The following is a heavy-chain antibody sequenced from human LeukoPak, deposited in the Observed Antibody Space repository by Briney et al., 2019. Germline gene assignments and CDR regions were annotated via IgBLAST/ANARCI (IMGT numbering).Heavy chain of an antibody. J-gene: IGHJ4*02. CDR1: GDSISDYY. D-gene: IGHD5-24*01. CDR2: ISNSGST. CDR3: ARENGYKYDY. V-gene: IGHV4-59*01. Sequence: ASETPSLTCTVSGDSISDYYWSWIRQPPGKGLEWVGYISNSGSTNYNPSLKSRVTISVLTSKKQFSLKLSSVTAADTAVYYCARENGYKYDYWGQGTLVTVFS.